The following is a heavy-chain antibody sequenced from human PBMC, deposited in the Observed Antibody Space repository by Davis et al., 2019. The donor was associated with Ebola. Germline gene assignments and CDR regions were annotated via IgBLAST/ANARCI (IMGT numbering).Heavy chain of an antibody. J-gene: IGHJ4*02. CDR3: AADFVIEPAAYEY. CDR2: LSASGGGK. D-gene: IGHD2-2*01. Sequence: GESLKISCTVSGFTFSGYDMSWVRQAPGKGLEWVSLLSASGGGKYYADSVRGRFTISRDNSKDTLSLQMNSLRAEDTAVYYCAADFVIEPAAYEYWGQGILVTVSP. CDR1: GFTFSGYD. V-gene: IGHV3-23*01.